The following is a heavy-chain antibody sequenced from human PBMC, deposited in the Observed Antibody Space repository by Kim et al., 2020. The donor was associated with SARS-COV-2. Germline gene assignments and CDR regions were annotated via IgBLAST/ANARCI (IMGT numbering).Heavy chain of an antibody. CDR3: ARIPDFYYGMDV. V-gene: IGHV5-51*01. D-gene: IGHD2-21*01. Sequence: GESLKISCQGSGYRFTSYWIAWVRQMPGKGLEWMGIIYPGDSDTKYSASFQGQVTISVDKSVSTAYLEWNSLKASDTATYYCARIPDFYYGMDVWGQGTT. J-gene: IGHJ6*02. CDR1: GYRFTSYW. CDR2: IYPGDSDT.